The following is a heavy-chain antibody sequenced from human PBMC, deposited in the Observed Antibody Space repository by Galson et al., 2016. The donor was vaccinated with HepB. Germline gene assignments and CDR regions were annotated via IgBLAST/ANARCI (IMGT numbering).Heavy chain of an antibody. CDR1: GFTFSDYY. D-gene: IGHD2-15*01. V-gene: IGHV3-11*06. J-gene: IGHJ4*02. CDR2: ISSSSRYT. CDR3: ARGVAYFDY. Sequence: SLRLSCAASGFTFSDYYMSWIRQAPGKGLEWVSYISSSSRYTNHADSVKGRFTISRDNAKNSLFLQMNSLRAEDTAVYYCARGVAYFDYWGQGTLVTVSS.